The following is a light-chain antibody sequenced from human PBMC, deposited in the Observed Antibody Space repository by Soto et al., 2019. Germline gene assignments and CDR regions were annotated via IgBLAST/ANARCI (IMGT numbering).Light chain of an antibody. CDR1: QTVSRSF. Sequence: EIVLTQSPGTLSLSPGERATLSCRASQTVSRSFLGWYQQKSGQAPRLLIYGISKRATDIPDRFSGSGSGTEFTLTISSLQPEDFATYYCQQHGQWPITFGQGTRLEIK. CDR2: GIS. J-gene: IGKJ5*01. V-gene: IGKV3-20*01. CDR3: QQHGQWPIT.